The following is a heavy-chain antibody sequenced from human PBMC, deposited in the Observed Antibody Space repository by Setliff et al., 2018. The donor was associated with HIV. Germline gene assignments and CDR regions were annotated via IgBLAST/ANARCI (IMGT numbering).Heavy chain of an antibody. J-gene: IGHJ4*02. CDR2: IRSKANGGTT. CDR3: TRDDYCIEH. D-gene: IGHD4-17*01. CDR1: GFSFGDYV. Sequence: GGSLRLSCTASGFSFGDYVMNWVRQAPGKGLEWVGFIRSKANGGTTEYAASVKGRFTISRDDSKSIAYLRMNSLKTEDTAVYYCTRDDYCIEHWGQGTLVTVSS. V-gene: IGHV3-49*04.